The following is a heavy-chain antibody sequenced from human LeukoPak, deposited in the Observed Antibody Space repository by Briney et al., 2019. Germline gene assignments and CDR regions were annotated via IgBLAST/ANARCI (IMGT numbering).Heavy chain of an antibody. Sequence: SETLSLTCAVSGGSISSYYWSWIRQPPGKGLEWIGYIYYSGSTNYNPSLKSRVTISVDTSKNQFSLKLSSVTAADTAVYYCARMRYGSGSYYTKYYYYGMDVWGQGTTVTVSS. D-gene: IGHD3-10*01. J-gene: IGHJ6*02. CDR1: GGSISSYY. V-gene: IGHV4-59*01. CDR2: IYYSGST. CDR3: ARMRYGSGSYYTKYYYYGMDV.